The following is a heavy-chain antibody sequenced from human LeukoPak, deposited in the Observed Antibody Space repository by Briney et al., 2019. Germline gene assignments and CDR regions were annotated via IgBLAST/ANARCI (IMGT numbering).Heavy chain of an antibody. V-gene: IGHV1-46*01. CDR2: INPSGGSA. CDR1: GYTFTSYY. D-gene: IGHD6-6*01. CDR3: ARDWSSSSDSSYDRYYYRMDV. J-gene: IGHJ6*02. Sequence: GASVKVSCKASGYTFTSYYMHWVRQAPGQGLEWMGIINPSGGSASYAQKFQGRVTMTRDTSTSTVYMELSSLRSEDTAVYYCARDWSSSSDSSYDRYYYRMDVWGQGTTVTVSS.